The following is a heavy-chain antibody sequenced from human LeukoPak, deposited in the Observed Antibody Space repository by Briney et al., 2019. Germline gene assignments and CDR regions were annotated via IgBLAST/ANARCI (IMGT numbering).Heavy chain of an antibody. J-gene: IGHJ5*02. CDR2: IVPIFGRA. D-gene: IGHD2-21*01. Sequence: ASVKVSCKASGGASGGIFNTYVINWLRQAPGQGLEWVGGIVPIFGRANYAQKFQGRVTIIADEPTSTVYMELSGLRSEDTAVYYCAFRGPMIDQRNWFDPWGQGTQVTVSS. CDR1: GGIFNTYV. V-gene: IGHV1-69*13. CDR3: AFRGPMIDQRNWFDP.